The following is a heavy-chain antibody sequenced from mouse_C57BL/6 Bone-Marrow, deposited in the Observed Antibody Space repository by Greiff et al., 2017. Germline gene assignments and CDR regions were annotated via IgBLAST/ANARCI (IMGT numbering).Heavy chain of an antibody. CDR2: FDPSDSYT. Sequence: QVQLQQPGAELVKPGASVKLSCKASGYTFTSYWMQWVKQRPGQGLEWIGEFDPSDSYTNYNQKFKGKATLTVDTSSRTAYMQLSSLTSEASAVYYCARYYDYDLYAMDYWGQGTSVTVSS. CDR3: ARYYDYDLYAMDY. D-gene: IGHD2-4*01. V-gene: IGHV1-50*01. CDR1: GYTFTSYW. J-gene: IGHJ4*01.